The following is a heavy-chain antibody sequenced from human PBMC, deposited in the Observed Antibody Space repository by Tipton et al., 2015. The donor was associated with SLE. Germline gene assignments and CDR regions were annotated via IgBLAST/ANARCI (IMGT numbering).Heavy chain of an antibody. CDR1: GYSFFNYW. CDR2: IYPSDSDI. V-gene: IGHV5-51*03. J-gene: IGHJ3*02. D-gene: IGHD6-19*01. Sequence: VQLVQSGAEVKKPGESLKISCRASGYSFFNYWIAWVRQMPGKGLEWMGIIYPSDSDITYSPSFQGQVTISADTSIRTAYLQWSRLKASDSAMYYCASQFQYSTGWPDDFDIWGQGTMVTVSS. CDR3: ASQFQYSTGWPDDFDI.